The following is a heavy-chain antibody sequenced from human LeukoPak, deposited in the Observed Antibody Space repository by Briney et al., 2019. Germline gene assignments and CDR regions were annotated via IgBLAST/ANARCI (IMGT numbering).Heavy chain of an antibody. CDR2: ISSSGNT. CDR1: GTSISGGSYF. CDR3: ARDPSGISTWYDY. Sequence: PSQTLSLTFSVSGTSISGGSYFWTWIRQAAGKGLECIGRISSSGNTNYNPSLKSRVTISVDTSKNQFSLKLNSVTTADTAVYYCARDPSGISTWYDYWGQGTLVTVSS. J-gene: IGHJ4*02. V-gene: IGHV4-61*02. D-gene: IGHD6-13*01.